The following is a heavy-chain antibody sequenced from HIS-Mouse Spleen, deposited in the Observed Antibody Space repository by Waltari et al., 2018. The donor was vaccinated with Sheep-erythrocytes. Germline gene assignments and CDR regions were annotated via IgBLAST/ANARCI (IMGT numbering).Heavy chain of an antibody. Sequence: GPEYVSVISSNGGSTYYANSVKGRFTISRDNSKNTLYLQMGSLRAEDMAVYYCARGGIAVAGYYFDYWGQGTLVTVSS. D-gene: IGHD6-19*01. CDR2: ISSNGGST. CDR3: ARGGIAVAGYYFDY. J-gene: IGHJ4*02. V-gene: IGHV3-64*01.